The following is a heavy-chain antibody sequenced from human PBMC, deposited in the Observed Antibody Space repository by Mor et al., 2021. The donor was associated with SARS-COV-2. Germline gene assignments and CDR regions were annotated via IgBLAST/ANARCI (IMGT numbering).Heavy chain of an antibody. Sequence: QPAGNGLEWIGRIYTSGSTNYNPSLKSRVTISVDTSKNQFSLKLSSVTAADTAVYYWARDITVTTFNWFDPWGQGTLVTVSS. CDR3: ARDITVTTFNWFDP. D-gene: IGHD4-17*01. CDR2: IYTSGST. V-gene: IGHV4-61*02. J-gene: IGHJ5*02.